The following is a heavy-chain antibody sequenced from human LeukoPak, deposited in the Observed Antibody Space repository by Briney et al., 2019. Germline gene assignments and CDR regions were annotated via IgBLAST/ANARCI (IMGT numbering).Heavy chain of an antibody. CDR2: INPNSGGT. D-gene: IGHD4-11*01. CDR3: ARAKGLSVNYYMDV. V-gene: IGHV1-2*02. J-gene: IGHJ6*03. CDR1: GYTFTGYY. Sequence: ASVKVSCKASGYTFTGYYMHWVRQAPGQGLEWMGWINPNSGGTNYAQKFQGRVTMTRDTSISTVYKEVSRLRSDDTAAYYCARAKGLSVNYYMDVWGKGTTVTVSS.